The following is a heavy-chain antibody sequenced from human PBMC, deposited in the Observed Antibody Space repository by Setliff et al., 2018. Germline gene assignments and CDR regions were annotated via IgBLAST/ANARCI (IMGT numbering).Heavy chain of an antibody. V-gene: IGHV1-2*02. Sequence: ASVKVSCKASGYTFTGYYMHWVRQAPGQGLEWMGWINPNSGGTNYAQKFQGRVTMTTDTSTSTAYMELSSLRSEDTAVYYCARSPEGAARLRYFDLWGRGTLVTVSS. CDR3: ARSPEGAARLRYFDL. CDR1: GYTFTGYY. D-gene: IGHD6-6*01. J-gene: IGHJ2*01. CDR2: INPNSGGT.